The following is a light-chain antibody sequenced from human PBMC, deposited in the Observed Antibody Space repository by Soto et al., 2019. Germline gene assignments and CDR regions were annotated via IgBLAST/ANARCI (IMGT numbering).Light chain of an antibody. V-gene: IGKV3-20*01. CDR1: QSVSSSY. J-gene: IGKJ3*01. CDR2: GAT. Sequence: EIVLTQSPCTLSLSPGERATLSCRASQSVSSSYLAWYQQKPGQAPRLLIYGATSSGTGIADRFSGSGSGTDFALTISSLEPEDFAVYYCQQYGSSTPLTFGPGTKVDIK. CDR3: QQYGSSTPLT.